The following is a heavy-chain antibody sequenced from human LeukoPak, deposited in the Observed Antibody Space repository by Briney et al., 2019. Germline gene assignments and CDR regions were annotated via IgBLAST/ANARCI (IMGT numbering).Heavy chain of an antibody. V-gene: IGHV4-61*02. CDR3: ASDRIEVDAFDI. Sequence: SETLSLTCAVSGGSISSGSYFWSWIRQPAGKGLEWIGRIYTSGSTNYNPSLKSRVTISVDTSKNQFSLKLSSVTAAATAVYYCASDRIEVDAFDIWGQGTMVTVSS. CDR1: GGSISSGSYF. CDR2: IYTSGST. J-gene: IGHJ3*02. D-gene: IGHD2-15*01.